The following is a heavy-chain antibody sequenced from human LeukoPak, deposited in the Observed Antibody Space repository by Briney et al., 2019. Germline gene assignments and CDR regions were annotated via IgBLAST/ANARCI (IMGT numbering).Heavy chain of an antibody. CDR2: IYSGGST. J-gene: IGHJ4*02. D-gene: IGHD3-22*01. CDR1: GFTVSSNY. Sequence: GGSLRLSCAASGFTVSSNYMSWVRQAPGKGLEWVSVIYSGGSTYYADSVKGRFTISRGNSKNTLYLQMNSLRAEDTAVYCCARAKEDYYDSSGYYRGDPHLDYWGQGTLVTVSS. CDR3: ARAKEDYYDSSGYYRGDPHLDY. V-gene: IGHV3-66*01.